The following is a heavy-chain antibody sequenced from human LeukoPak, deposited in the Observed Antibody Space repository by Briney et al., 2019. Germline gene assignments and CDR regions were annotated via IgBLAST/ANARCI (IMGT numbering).Heavy chain of an antibody. J-gene: IGHJ4*02. D-gene: IGHD6-19*01. Sequence: PGGSLRLSCAASGFTFSNAWMNWVRQAPGGGLEWVGHIKSKTHGGTTDYGARVGGRFSIPRDDSKNTLYLQMNSMKSEDTAVYYCTTGLQRGLAVPGTGGFDYWGPGALVTVSS. CDR2: IKSKTHGGTT. CDR1: GFTFSNAW. V-gene: IGHV3-15*01. CDR3: TTGLQRGLAVPGTGGFDY.